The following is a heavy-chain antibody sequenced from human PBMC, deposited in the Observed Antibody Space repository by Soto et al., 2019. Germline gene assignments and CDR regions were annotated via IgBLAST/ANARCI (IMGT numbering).Heavy chain of an antibody. CDR1: GFTFSSYA. CDR3: ARTANRIAAALEAFDI. D-gene: IGHD6-13*01. J-gene: IGHJ3*02. V-gene: IGHV3-30-3*01. Sequence: QVQLVESGGGVVQPGRSLRLSCAASGFTFSSYAMHWVRQAPGKGLEWVAVISYDGSNKYYADSVKGRFTITGDNSKNTLYLQMNSLRAEDSAVYYCARTANRIAAALEAFDIWGQGTMVTVSS. CDR2: ISYDGSNK.